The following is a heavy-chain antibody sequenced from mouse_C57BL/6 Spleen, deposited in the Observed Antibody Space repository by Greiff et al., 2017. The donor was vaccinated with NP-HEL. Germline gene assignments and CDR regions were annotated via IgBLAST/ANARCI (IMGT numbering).Heavy chain of an antibody. CDR3: ATGYGSSYWYFDV. CDR1: GFNIKDYY. CDR2: IDPEDGET. V-gene: IGHV14-2*01. Sequence: EVKLKESGAELVKPGASVKLSCTASGFNIKDYYMHWVKQRTEQGLEWIGRIDPEDGETKYAPKFQGKATITADTSSNTAYLQLSSLTSEDTAVYYCATGYGSSYWYFDVWGTGTTVTVSS. J-gene: IGHJ1*03. D-gene: IGHD1-1*01.